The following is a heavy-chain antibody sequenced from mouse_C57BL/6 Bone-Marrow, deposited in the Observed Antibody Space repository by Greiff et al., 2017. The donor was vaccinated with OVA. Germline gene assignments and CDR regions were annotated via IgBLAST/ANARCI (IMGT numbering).Heavy chain of an antibody. D-gene: IGHD1-1*01. CDR1: GYSFTDYN. V-gene: IGHV1-39*01. CDR2: INPNYGTT. CDR3: AFYCGSSYRYFDV. Sequence: EVQLQQSGPELVKPGASVKISCKASGYSFTDYNMNWVKQSNGKSLEWIGIINPNYGTTSYNQKFKGKATLTVDQSSSTAYMQLNSLTSEVSAVYYCAFYCGSSYRYFDVWGTGTTVTVSS. J-gene: IGHJ1*03.